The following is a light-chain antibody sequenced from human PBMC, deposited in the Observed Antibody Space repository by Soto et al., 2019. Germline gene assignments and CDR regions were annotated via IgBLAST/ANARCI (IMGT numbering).Light chain of an antibody. CDR1: QSISSSY. CDR2: HAS. Sequence: ENVLTQSPGTLSLSPGERATLSCRASQSISSSYLAWYQQKPGQTPRLLIYHASNRATGIPDRFSGSWSGTDFTLTISRLEPEDFAVYYCQQYGESLLTFVGGTKVESK. V-gene: IGKV3-20*01. CDR3: QQYGESLLT. J-gene: IGKJ4*01.